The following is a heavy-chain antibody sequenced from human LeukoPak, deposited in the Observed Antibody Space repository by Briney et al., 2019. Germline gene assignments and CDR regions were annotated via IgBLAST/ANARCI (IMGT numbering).Heavy chain of an antibody. CDR1: GGTFSSYA. CDR2: IIPIFGTA. V-gene: IGHV1-69*05. CDR3: AGTDYGDYGRPFDY. Sequence: ASVKVSCKASGGTFSSYAISWVRQAPGQGLEWMGRIIPIFGTANYAQKFQGRVTITTDESTSTAYMELSSLRSEDTAVYYCAGTDYGDYGRPFDYWGQGTLVTVSS. J-gene: IGHJ4*02. D-gene: IGHD4-17*01.